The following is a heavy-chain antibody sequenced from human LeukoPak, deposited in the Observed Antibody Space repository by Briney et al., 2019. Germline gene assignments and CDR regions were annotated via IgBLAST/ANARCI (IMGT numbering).Heavy chain of an antibody. CDR1: GYTFTGYY. J-gene: IGHJ5*02. D-gene: IGHD6-13*01. Sequence: ASVKVSCKASGYTFTGYYMHWVRQAPGQGLEWMGWINPNSGGTNYAQKFQGRVTMTRDTSISAAYMELSRLRSDDTAVYYCARPAAGANWFDPWGQGTLVTVSS. CDR2: INPNSGGT. V-gene: IGHV1-2*02. CDR3: ARPAAGANWFDP.